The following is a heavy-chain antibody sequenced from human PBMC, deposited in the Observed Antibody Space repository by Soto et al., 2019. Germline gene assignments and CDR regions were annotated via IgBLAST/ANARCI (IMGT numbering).Heavy chain of an antibody. J-gene: IGHJ6*02. CDR2: IVVGSGNT. CDR3: AADGGIAAAGARYYYYGMDV. CDR1: GFTFTSSS. D-gene: IGHD6-13*01. V-gene: IGHV1-58*01. Sequence: SVKVSCKASGFTFTSSSVQWVRQARGQRLEWIGWIVVGSGNTNYAQKFQERVTITRDMSTSTAYMELSSLRSEDTAVYYCAADGGIAAAGARYYYYGMDVWG.